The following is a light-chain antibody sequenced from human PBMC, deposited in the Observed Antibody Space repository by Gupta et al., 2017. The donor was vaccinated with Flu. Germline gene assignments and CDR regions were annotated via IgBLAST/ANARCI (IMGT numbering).Light chain of an antibody. CDR2: LNSDGSH. CDR1: RGHSSNA. CDR3: QTWGTAIRV. V-gene: IGLV4-69*01. Sequence: QLVLPQSPSASASLGASVTLTCTLSRGHSSNAIAWHQPQPEKGPRYLIKLNSDGSHYKGDGIPDRFSGSSSGAERYLTIASLQSEDEADYYCQTWGTAIRVFGGGTKLTVL. J-gene: IGLJ3*02.